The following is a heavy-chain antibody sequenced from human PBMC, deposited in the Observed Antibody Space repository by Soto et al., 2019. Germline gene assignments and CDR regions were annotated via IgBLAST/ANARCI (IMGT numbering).Heavy chain of an antibody. Sequence: GASVKVSCKASGYTFTGYYMHWVRQAPGQGLEWMGWINPNSGGTNYAQKLQGRVTMTRDTSISTAYMELSRLRSDDTAVYYCARDPAQNWNYVDYWGQGTLVTVSS. CDR2: INPNSGGT. J-gene: IGHJ4*02. D-gene: IGHD1-1*01. CDR1: GYTFTGYY. CDR3: ARDPAQNWNYVDY. V-gene: IGHV1-2*02.